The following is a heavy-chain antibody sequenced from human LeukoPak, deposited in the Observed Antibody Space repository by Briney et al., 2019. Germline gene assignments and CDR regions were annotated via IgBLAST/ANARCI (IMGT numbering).Heavy chain of an antibody. D-gene: IGHD3-16*01. J-gene: IGHJ4*02. V-gene: IGHV3-30*02. Sequence: GGSLRLSCAASGFTFSNYGMHWVRQAPGKGLEWVAFIRYDGTNKYYADSVKGRFTMSRDNSKNTLYLQMNSLRVEDTAVYYCAKDKIWGEDYFDYWGQGTLVTVSS. CDR1: GFTFSNYG. CDR3: AKDKIWGEDYFDY. CDR2: IRYDGTNK.